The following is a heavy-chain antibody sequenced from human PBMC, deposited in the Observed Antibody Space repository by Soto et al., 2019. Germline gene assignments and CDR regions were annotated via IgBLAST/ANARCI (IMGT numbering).Heavy chain of an antibody. V-gene: IGHV3-23*01. CDR2: INDDGTST. J-gene: IGHJ4*02. CDR1: GFTSRSYA. CDR3: VRGSSAYRPYYFDY. Sequence: PGGSLRLSCVASGFTSRSYAMSWVRQAPGKGLDWVSAINDDGTSTYYADSVKGRFTISRDNSKNTLFVQMNSLRTDDSAVYYCVRGSSAYRPYYFDYWGQGALVTVSS. D-gene: IGHD3-22*01.